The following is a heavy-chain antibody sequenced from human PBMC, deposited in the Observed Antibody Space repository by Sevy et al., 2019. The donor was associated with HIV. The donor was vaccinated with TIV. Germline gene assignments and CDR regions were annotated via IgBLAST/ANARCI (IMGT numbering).Heavy chain of an antibody. CDR3: ARDRRGYFNKSGYLFSDAFDV. J-gene: IGHJ3*01. D-gene: IGHD5-12*01. V-gene: IGHV3-20*04. CDR2: ITWNGDNI. Sequence: GGSLRLSCAASGFSFDDYTMNWVRQAPGKGLEWVSGITWNGDNIVYAESVKGRFTVSRDNDKTSLFLQMDSLRAEDTAVYYCARDRRGYFNKSGYLFSDAFDVWGQGTLVTVSS. CDR1: GFSFDDYT.